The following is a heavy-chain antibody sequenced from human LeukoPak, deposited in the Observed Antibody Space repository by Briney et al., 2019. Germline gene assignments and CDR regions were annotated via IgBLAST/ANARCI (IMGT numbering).Heavy chain of an antibody. CDR3: ARDHSNYAYFQH. J-gene: IGHJ1*01. CDR1: GFPFSNYT. V-gene: IGHV3-23*01. D-gene: IGHD4-11*01. CDR2: FGGSGDST. Sequence: GGSLRLSCAAPGFPFSNYTMNWVRPAPGQGLGWVSAFGGSGDSTYYADSVKGRFTISRDNSKDTLYLQMNSLRAEDTAVYFCARDHSNYAYFQHWGQGTLVTVSS.